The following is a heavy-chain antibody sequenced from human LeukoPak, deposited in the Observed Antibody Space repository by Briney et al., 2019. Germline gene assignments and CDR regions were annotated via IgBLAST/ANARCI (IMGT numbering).Heavy chain of an antibody. CDR1: GGSFSGYY. V-gene: IGHV4-34*01. D-gene: IGHD3-3*02. CDR3: ARFSTGPGY. CDR2: INHSGST. J-gene: IGHJ4*02. Sequence: SETLSLTCAVYGGSFSGYYWSWIRQPPGKGLEWIGEINHSGSTNYNPSLKSRVTISVDTSKNQFSLKLSSVTAADTAVYYCARFSTGPGYWGQGTLVTVPS.